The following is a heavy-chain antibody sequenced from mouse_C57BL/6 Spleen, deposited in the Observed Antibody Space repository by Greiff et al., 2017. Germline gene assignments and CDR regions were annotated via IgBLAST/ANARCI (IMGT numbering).Heavy chain of an antibody. CDR1: GYTFTDYY. D-gene: IGHD1-1*01. Sequence: EVQVVESGPVLVKPGASVKMSCKASGYTFTDYYMNWVKQSHGKSLEWIGVINPYNGGTSYNQKFKGKATLTVDKSSSTAYMELNSLTSEDSAVYYCATTVVDYYAMDYWGQGTSVTVSS. CDR3: ATTVVDYYAMDY. V-gene: IGHV1-19*01. J-gene: IGHJ4*01. CDR2: INPYNGGT.